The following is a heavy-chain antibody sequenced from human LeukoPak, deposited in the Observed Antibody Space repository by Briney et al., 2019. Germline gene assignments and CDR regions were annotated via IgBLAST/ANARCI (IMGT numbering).Heavy chain of an antibody. J-gene: IGHJ3*02. V-gene: IGHV4-61*02. D-gene: IGHD2-2*01. CDR2: IYTSGGT. CDR1: GGSITNLDYY. Sequence: SETLSLTCTVSGGSITNLDYYWTWIRQPAGKRLEWIGRIYTSGGTNYNPSLKSRVTMSVDKSKNQISLNLASLTAADTALYYCAGRGSSSGTLDIWGPGTFVTVSS. CDR3: AGRGSSSGTLDI.